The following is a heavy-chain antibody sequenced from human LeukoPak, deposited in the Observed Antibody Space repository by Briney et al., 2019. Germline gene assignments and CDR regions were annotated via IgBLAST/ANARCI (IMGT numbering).Heavy chain of an antibody. V-gene: IGHV4-59*01. J-gene: IGHJ3*02. CDR1: GGSISMYY. CDR2: IYYSGST. Sequence: SETLSLTCTVSGGSISMYYWSWIRQPPGKGLEWVGYIYYSGSTNYNPSLKSRVTISVETSKNQFSLTLSSVTAADTAVYYCARVSPRYYDSSGYNDAFDIWGQGTMVTVSS. D-gene: IGHD3-22*01. CDR3: ARVSPRYYDSSGYNDAFDI.